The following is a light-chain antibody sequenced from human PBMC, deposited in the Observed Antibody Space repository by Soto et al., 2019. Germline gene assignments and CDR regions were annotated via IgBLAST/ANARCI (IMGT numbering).Light chain of an antibody. V-gene: IGKV3-20*01. CDR3: QQYSGSLPLT. CDR1: QSSSSSY. Sequence: ENVLTQSPGTLSLSPGERATLSCRASQSSSSSYLAWYQQKPGHPPRLLIYGASNRATGIPDRFSANGSGTEFTLPLSRLAHEDFAVYYCQQYSGSLPLTFGVGTKVEIK. J-gene: IGKJ4*01. CDR2: GAS.